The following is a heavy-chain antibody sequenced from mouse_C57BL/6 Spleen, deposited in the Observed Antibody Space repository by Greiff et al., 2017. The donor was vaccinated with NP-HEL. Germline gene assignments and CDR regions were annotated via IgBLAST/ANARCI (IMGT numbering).Heavy chain of an antibody. CDR2: IYPGSGST. CDR3: ARGAQLGQDSFDY. D-gene: IGHD4-1*02. Sequence: QVQLQQPGAELVKPGASVKLSCKASGSTFTSYWITGVRQRPGQGLEWIGDIYPGSGSTNYNEKFKSKATLTVDTSSSTAYMQLSSLTSEDSAVYYCARGAQLGQDSFDYWGQGTTLTVSS. CDR1: GSTFTSYW. J-gene: IGHJ2*01. V-gene: IGHV1-55*01.